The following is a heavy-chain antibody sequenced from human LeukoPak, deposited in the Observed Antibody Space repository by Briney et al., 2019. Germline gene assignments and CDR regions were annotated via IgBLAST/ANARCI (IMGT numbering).Heavy chain of an antibody. CDR1: GGSISGYY. D-gene: IGHD6-13*01. J-gene: IGHJ4*02. V-gene: IGHV4-59*01. CDR2: IFYSGST. CDR3: ARGVYIAAAQYGY. Sequence: SETLSLTCTVSGGSISGYYWSWIRQYPGKGLEWIAYIFYSGSTHFNPSLKSRVTISIDTSKNQFSLKLSSVTAADTAVYYCARGVYIAAAQYGYWGQGTLVTVSS.